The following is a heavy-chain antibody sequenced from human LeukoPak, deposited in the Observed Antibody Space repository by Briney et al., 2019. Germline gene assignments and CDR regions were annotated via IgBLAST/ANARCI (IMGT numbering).Heavy chain of an antibody. Sequence: SETLSLTCTVSGGSISSSTYYWGWIRQPPGKGLEWIGNIYYSGSTYYNPSLKSRVTISVDKSKNQFSLKLSSVTAADTAVYYCARGIAARPDFDYWGQGTLVTVSS. D-gene: IGHD6-6*01. CDR2: IYYSGST. CDR3: ARGIAARPDFDY. J-gene: IGHJ4*02. V-gene: IGHV4-39*07. CDR1: GGSISSSTYY.